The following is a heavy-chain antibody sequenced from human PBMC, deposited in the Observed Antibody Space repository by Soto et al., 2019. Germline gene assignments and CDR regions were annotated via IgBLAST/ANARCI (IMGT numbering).Heavy chain of an antibody. Sequence: QVQLVESGGGVVQPGRSLRLSCAASGFTFSSYGMHWVRQAPGKGLEWVAVISYDGSNKYYADSVKGRFTISRDNSKNTLYLQMNSLXAEXXXXXXXXKGKAPNTDDAFDIWGQGTMVTVSX. V-gene: IGHV3-30*03. CDR3: XKGKAPNTDDAFDI. D-gene: IGHD6-6*01. CDR2: ISYDGSNK. CDR1: GFTFSSYG. J-gene: IGHJ3*02.